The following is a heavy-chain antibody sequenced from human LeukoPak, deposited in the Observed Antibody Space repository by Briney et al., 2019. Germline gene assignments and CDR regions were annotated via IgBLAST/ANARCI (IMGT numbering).Heavy chain of an antibody. CDR2: ISTYTGYS. D-gene: IGHD6-19*01. CDR3: AKNSSGGYSDY. CDR1: GYTFTSSG. V-gene: IGHV1-18*01. J-gene: IGHJ4*02. Sequence: ASVKVSCKASGYTFTSSGISWVRQAPGQGLEWMGWISTYTGYSKYAQNLQGRVTMTVDTSTSTAYMELSSLRSDDTAVYYCAKNSSGGYSDYWGQGTLVTVSS.